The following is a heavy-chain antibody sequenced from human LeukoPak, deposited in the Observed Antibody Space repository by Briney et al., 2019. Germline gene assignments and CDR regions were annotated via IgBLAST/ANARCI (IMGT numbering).Heavy chain of an antibody. CDR1: GGSISSSSYY. V-gene: IGHV4-39*07. D-gene: IGHD1-26*01. CDR3: AYSGSYYRGWFDP. Sequence: SETLSLTCTVSGGSISSSSYYWGWIRQPPGKGLEWIGSIYYSGGTYYNPSLKSRVTISVDTSKNQFSLKLSSVTAADTAVYYCAYSGSYYRGWFDPWGQGTLVTVSS. CDR2: IYYSGGT. J-gene: IGHJ5*02.